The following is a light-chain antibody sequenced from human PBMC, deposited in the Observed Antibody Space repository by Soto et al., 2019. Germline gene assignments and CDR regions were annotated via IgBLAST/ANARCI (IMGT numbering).Light chain of an antibody. CDR2: GAS. CDR3: QQYNNWPPYT. V-gene: IGKV3-15*01. J-gene: IGKJ2*01. Sequence: EIVMTQSPATLSVSPGERATLSCRASQSVNNKLAWYQQKPGQAPRLLIYGASIRATGFPARFSGSGSGTEFTLTISSLQSEDFAVYYCQQYNNWPPYTFGQGTKLEIK. CDR1: QSVNNK.